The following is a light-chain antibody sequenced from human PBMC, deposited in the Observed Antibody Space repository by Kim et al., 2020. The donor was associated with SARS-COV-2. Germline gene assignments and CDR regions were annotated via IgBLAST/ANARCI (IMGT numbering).Light chain of an antibody. CDR1: QNINSF. V-gene: IGKV1-39*01. J-gene: IGKJ4*01. CDR2: AAS. Sequence: DIQMTQSPSSLAASVGDRVTITCRASQNINSFLNWYQQRPGKAPKLLIYAASTLQIGVPSRFSGSGSGTDFTLTITSLQPEDVATCYCQQGHTAPLLTFGGGTKVDIK. CDR3: QQGHTAPLLT.